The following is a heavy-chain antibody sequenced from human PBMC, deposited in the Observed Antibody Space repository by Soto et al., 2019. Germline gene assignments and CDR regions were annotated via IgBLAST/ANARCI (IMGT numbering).Heavy chain of an antibody. CDR2: ISGSGGST. CDR3: AKDSVGATDPYYFDY. D-gene: IGHD1-26*01. CDR1: GFTFSSYA. V-gene: IGHV3-23*01. J-gene: IGHJ4*02. Sequence: PGGSLRLSCAASGFTFSSYAMSWVRQAPGKGLEWVSAISGSGGSTYYADSVKGRFTISRDNSKNTLYLQMNSLRAEDTAVYYCAKDSVGATDPYYFDYWGQGTLVTVSS.